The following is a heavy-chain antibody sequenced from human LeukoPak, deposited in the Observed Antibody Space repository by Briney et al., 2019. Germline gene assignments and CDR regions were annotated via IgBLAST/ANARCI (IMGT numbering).Heavy chain of an antibody. J-gene: IGHJ5*02. CDR1: GGSISSSSYY. D-gene: IGHD2-15*01. V-gene: IGHV4-39*07. Sequence: SETLSLTCTVSGGSISSSSYYWGWIRQPPGKGLEWIGSIYYSGSTYYNPSLKSRVTISVDTSKNQFSLKLNSVTAADSAVYYCARVTHVAVDALGNWFDAWGQGSLVTVSS. CDR2: IYYSGST. CDR3: ARVTHVAVDALGNWFDA.